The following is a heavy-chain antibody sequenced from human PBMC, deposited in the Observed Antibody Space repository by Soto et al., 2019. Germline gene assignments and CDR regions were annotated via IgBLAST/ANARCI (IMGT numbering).Heavy chain of an antibody. Sequence: SVKVSCKASGFTFTSSAVQWVRQARGQRLEWIGWIVVGSGNTNYAQKFQERVTITRDMSTSTAYMELSSLRSEDTAVYYCAAESTKGYYYYGMDVWGQGTTVTV. J-gene: IGHJ6*02. V-gene: IGHV1-58*01. CDR3: AAESTKGYYYYGMDV. CDR1: GFTFTSSA. CDR2: IVVGSGNT.